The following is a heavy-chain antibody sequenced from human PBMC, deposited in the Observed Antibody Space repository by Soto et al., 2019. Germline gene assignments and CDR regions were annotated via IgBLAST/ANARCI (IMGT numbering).Heavy chain of an antibody. J-gene: IGHJ4*02. Sequence: QVQLVQSGAEVKKPGASVKVSCKASGYTFTNYYIHWVRQAPGQGLEWVGLINPKTGTTNDAPKFQGRVTMTSYTSTSTAYMERSSLRSEDTAVFYCARGLEGRYYYESSGYWGQGTLVTVSS. CDR1: GYTFTNYY. V-gene: IGHV1-46*01. CDR2: INPKTGTT. D-gene: IGHD3-22*01. CDR3: ARGLEGRYYYESSGY.